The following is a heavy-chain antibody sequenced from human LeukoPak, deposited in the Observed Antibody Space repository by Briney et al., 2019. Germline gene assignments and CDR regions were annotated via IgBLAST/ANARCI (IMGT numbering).Heavy chain of an antibody. CDR3: ARDQGYASGAWSDAFNI. V-gene: IGHV6-1*01. CDR2: AYYISKWYN. CDR1: VGSVSSNSAA. J-gene: IGHJ3*02. D-gene: IGHD6-19*01. Sequence: SQTLSLTCAICVGSVSSNSAALNWIRQSPSRGLDWLGRAYYISKWYNDYAVSVKSRITINPDTSKNQFSLHLTSVTPEDTAVYYCARDQGYASGAWSDAFNIWGQGTMVTVSS.